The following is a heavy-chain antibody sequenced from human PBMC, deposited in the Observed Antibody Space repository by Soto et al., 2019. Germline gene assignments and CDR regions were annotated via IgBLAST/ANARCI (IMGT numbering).Heavy chain of an antibody. Sequence: GGSLRLSCAASGFTFSSYWMHWVRQAPGKGLVWVSRINSDGSSTSCADSVKGRFTISRDNAKNTLYLQMNSLRAEDTAVYYCARDFGSIEYRYYYGMDVWGQGTTVTVSS. CDR2: INSDGSST. J-gene: IGHJ6*02. D-gene: IGHD6-6*01. CDR3: ARDFGSIEYRYYYGMDV. V-gene: IGHV3-74*01. CDR1: GFTFSSYW.